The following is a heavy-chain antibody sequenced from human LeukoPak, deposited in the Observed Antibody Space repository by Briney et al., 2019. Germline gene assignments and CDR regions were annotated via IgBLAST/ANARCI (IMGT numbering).Heavy chain of an antibody. D-gene: IGHD3-22*01. Sequence: GGSLRLSCAASGFTFSSYAMHWVRQAPGKGLEWVAVISYDGSNKYYADSVKGRFTISRDNSKNTLYLQMNSLRAEDTAVYYCARECDSSGCFDYWGQGTLVTVSS. CDR3: ARECDSSGCFDY. CDR2: ISYDGSNK. CDR1: GFTFSSYA. J-gene: IGHJ4*02. V-gene: IGHV3-30*04.